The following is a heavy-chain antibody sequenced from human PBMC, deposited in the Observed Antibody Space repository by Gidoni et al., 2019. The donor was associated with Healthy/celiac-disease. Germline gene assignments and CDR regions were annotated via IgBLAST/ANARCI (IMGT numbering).Heavy chain of an antibody. D-gene: IGHD4-17*01. Sequence: QGQLQQWGARLLKPPETLSLTCAVYGGSFSGYYWGWIRQPPGKGLEWIGEINHRGSNNYNPSLKSRVTISVDTSKNQFSLKLSSVPAADTAVYYCARNYNGDYLFDYWGQGTLVTVSS. J-gene: IGHJ4*02. V-gene: IGHV4-34*01. CDR2: INHRGSN. CDR3: ARNYNGDYLFDY. CDR1: GGSFSGYY.